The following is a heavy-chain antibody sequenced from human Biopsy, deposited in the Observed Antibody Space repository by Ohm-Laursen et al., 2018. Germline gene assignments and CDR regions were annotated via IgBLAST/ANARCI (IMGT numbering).Heavy chain of an antibody. CDR3: ARDLYEFCGGCPFDP. J-gene: IGHJ5*02. V-gene: IGHV3-23*01. CDR1: GFTFSSHA. Sequence: GSLRLSCAASGFTFSSHAMSWVRHAPGKGLECVSLINGSGGSTYYADPVKSRFTISRDNSKNTLYLQMNSLRAEDTAMYYCARDLYEFCGGCPFDPWGQGTLVTVSP. D-gene: IGHD3-3*01. CDR2: INGSGGST.